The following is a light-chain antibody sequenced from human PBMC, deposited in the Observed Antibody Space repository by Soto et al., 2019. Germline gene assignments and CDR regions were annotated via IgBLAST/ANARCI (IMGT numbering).Light chain of an antibody. J-gene: IGLJ3*02. V-gene: IGLV1-44*01. CDR3: AAWDDSLNGWV. CDR2: TNN. CDR1: SSNIGRSA. Sequence: QLVLTQPPSSSGTPGQRVTISCSGSSSNIGRSAVNWYQQLPGTAPKLLIYTNNYRPSGVPDRFSASKSGTSASLAISGLQSEDEADYYCAAWDDSLNGWVFGGGTKLTVL.